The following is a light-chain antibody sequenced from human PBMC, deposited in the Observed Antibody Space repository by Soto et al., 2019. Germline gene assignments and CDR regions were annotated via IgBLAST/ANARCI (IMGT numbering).Light chain of an antibody. CDR3: QVWDSDTDHYV. CDR2: DDS. V-gene: IGLV3-21*02. CDR1: NIGRTG. Sequence: SYELTQPPSVSVAPGQTARITCGGNNIGRTGVHWYQQKPGQAPVLVAYDDSDRPSGIPERFSGSKSGNTATLTISRGEAGDEADYYCQVWDSDTDHYVFGTGTKVTVL. J-gene: IGLJ1*01.